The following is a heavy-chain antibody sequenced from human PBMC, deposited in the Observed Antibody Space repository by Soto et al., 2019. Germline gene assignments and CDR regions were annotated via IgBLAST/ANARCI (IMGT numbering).Heavy chain of an antibody. Sequence: QVQLQESGPGLVKPSQTLSLTCTVSGGSISSGGYYWSWIRQHPGKGLEWIGYIYYSGSTYYKPSLKRRVTISVDTSKNQFSLKLSSVTAADTAVYYCARSPEATVTAFDYWGQGTLVTVSS. V-gene: IGHV4-31*03. CDR3: ARSPEATVTAFDY. D-gene: IGHD4-17*01. CDR1: GGSISSGGYY. CDR2: IYYSGST. J-gene: IGHJ4*02.